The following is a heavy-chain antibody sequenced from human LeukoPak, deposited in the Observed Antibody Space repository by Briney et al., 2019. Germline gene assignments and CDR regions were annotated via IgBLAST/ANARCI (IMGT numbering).Heavy chain of an antibody. CDR2: INAGNGNT. V-gene: IGHV1-3*01. D-gene: IGHD1-7*01. CDR1: GYSFTRYA. J-gene: IGHJ6*02. CDR3: ARDRDMELRGYYGMDV. Sequence: GASVKVSCTASGYSFTRYAMHWVRQAPGQRLEWMGRINAGNGNTKYSQKFQGRVTITRDTSASTAYMELSSLRSEDTAVYYCARDRDMELRGYYGMDVWGQGTTVTVSS.